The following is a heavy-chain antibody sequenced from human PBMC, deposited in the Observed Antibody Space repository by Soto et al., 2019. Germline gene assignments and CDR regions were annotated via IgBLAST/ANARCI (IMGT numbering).Heavy chain of an antibody. D-gene: IGHD2-21*02. CDR2: ISYDGSNK. J-gene: IGHJ6*02. CDR3: ARDCGGDCYSSEANYYYYGMDV. Sequence: HPGGSLRLSCAASGFTFSSYAMHWVRQAPGKGLEWVAVISYDGSNKYYADSVKGRFTISRDNSKNTLYLQMNSLRAEDTAVYYCARDCGGDCYSSEANYYYYGMDVWGQGTTVTVSS. V-gene: IGHV3-30-3*01. CDR1: GFTFSSYA.